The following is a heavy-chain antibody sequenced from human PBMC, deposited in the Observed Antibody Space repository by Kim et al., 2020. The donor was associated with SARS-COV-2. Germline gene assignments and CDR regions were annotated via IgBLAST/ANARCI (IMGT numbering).Heavy chain of an antibody. CDR1: GGSFSGYY. V-gene: IGHV4-34*01. CDR2: INHSGST. D-gene: IGHD3-3*01. J-gene: IGHJ6*02. Sequence: SETLSLTCAVYGGSFSGYYWSWIRQPPGKGLEWIGEINHSGSTNYNPSLKSRVTISVDTSKNQFSLKLSSVTAADTAVYYCARGHTYYDFWSGYSYGYYYGVDVWGRGTTVAVSS. CDR3: ARGHTYYDFWSGYSYGYYYGVDV.